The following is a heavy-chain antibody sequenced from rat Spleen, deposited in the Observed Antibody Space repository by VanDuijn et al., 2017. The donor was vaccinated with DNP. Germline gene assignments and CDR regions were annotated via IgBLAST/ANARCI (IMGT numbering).Heavy chain of an antibody. Sequence: EVKLVESGGGLVQPGSSLKLSCAASGFNFNDYWMGWVRQAPGKGLEWVAIISHDGSDTYYRDSVKGRFTISRDNAKSTLYLQMDSLRSEETATYFCTRDSGDWYFDFWGPGTMVTVSS. D-gene: IGHD1-1*01. CDR3: TRDSGDWYFDF. CDR2: ISHDGSDT. CDR1: GFNFNDYW. V-gene: IGHV5-7*01. J-gene: IGHJ1*01.